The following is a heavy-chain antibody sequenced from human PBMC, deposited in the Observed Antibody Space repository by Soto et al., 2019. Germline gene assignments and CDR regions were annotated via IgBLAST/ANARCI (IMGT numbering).Heavy chain of an antibody. CDR2: ISGSGGST. CDR3: ARGSGSYVD. D-gene: IGHD1-26*01. J-gene: IGHJ4*02. V-gene: IGHV3-23*01. CDR1: GFTFSSYA. Sequence: GGSLRLSCAASGFTFSSYAMSWVRQAPGKGLEWVSAISGSGGSTYYADSVKGRFTISRDNAKNSLYLQMNSLRDEDTAVYYCARGSGSYVDWGQGAQVTVSS.